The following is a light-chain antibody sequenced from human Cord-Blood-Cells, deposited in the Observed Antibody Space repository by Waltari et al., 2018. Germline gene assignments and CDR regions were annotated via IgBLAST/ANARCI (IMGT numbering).Light chain of an antibody. V-gene: IGKV3-11*01. CDR2: DAS. J-gene: IGKJ2*01. CDR3: QQRSNWLYT. CDR1: QSVSSY. Sequence: ELVLTQSPATLSLSPGARATLSYRASQSVSSYLAWYQQKPGQAPRLLIYDASNRATGIPARFSGSGSGTDFTLTISSLEPEDFAVYYCQQRSNWLYTFGQGTKLEIK.